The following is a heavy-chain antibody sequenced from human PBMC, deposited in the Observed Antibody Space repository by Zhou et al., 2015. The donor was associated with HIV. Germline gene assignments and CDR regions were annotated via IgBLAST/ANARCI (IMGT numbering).Heavy chain of an antibody. CDR2: MNPNSGNT. CDR3: ARLVVGAIDAFDI. V-gene: IGHV1-8*02. CDR1: GNSFTNYD. J-gene: IGHJ3*02. Sequence: QVQLVQSGAEVKKPGASVKVSCKATGNSFTNYDINWVRQATGQGLEWMGWMNPNSGNTGYAQKFQGRVTMTRNTSISTAYMELSSLRSEDTAVYYCARLVVGAIDAFDIWGQGTMVTVSS. D-gene: IGHD1-26*01.